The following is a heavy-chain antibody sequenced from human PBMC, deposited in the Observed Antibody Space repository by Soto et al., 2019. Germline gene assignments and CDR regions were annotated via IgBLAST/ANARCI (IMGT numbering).Heavy chain of an antibody. V-gene: IGHV4-31*03. J-gene: IGHJ4*02. Sequence: QMQLQESGPGLVKPSQTLSLTCTVSGGSISSGGYFWNWLRQHPGKGLEWIGFIYHSGSTFYSPSIQSRVSISVDTSKNQFSLKLSSVTPADTAVYYCARAGYAPVGDDGPFDLFYFDNWGPGTLVTVSS. CDR2: IYHSGST. CDR1: GGSISSGGYF. D-gene: IGHD2-21*01. CDR3: ARAGYAPVGDDGPFDLFYFDN.